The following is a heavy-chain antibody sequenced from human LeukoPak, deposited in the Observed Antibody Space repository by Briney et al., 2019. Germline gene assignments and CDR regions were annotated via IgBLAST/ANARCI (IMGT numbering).Heavy chain of an antibody. CDR2: IIPIFGTA. D-gene: IGHD3-3*01. CDR3: ARSPYYDFWSGYYPYYYYYYYMDV. V-gene: IGHV1-69*13. Sequence: SVKVSCKASGGTFSSYAISWVRQAPGQGLEWMGGIIPIFGTANSAQKFQGRVTITADESTSTAYMELSSLRSEDTAVYYCARSPYYDFWSGYYPYYYYYYYMDVWGKGTTVTVSS. J-gene: IGHJ6*03. CDR1: GGTFSSYA.